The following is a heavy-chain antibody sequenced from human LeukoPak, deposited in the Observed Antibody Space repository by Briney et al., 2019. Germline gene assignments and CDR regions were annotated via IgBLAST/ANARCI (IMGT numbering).Heavy chain of an antibody. CDR1: GGSISSGDYY. Sequence: PSETLSLTCTVSGGSISSGDYYWSWIRQPPGKGLEWIGYIYYSGSTYYNPSLKSRVTISVDTSKNQFSLKLSSVTAADTAVYYCARADVDTAMVDYWGRGTLVTVSS. J-gene: IGHJ4*02. CDR3: ARADVDTAMVDY. D-gene: IGHD5-18*01. V-gene: IGHV4-30-4*08. CDR2: IYYSGST.